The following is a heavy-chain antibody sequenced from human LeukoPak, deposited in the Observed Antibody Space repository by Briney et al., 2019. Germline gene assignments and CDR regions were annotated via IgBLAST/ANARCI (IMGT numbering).Heavy chain of an antibody. CDR2: IKGGGGDP. CDR1: GFTFSTYA. V-gene: IGHV3-23*01. D-gene: IGHD3-22*01. J-gene: IGHJ4*02. Sequence: GGSLRLSCAASGFTFSTYAMGWVRQAPGKGLEWVSSIKGGGGDPFYIDSVRGRFTISRDNSKRTLFLQLNSLRAEDSAVYYCAKGGYDFQPFYGWGQETLVTVSS. CDR3: AKGGYDFQPFYG.